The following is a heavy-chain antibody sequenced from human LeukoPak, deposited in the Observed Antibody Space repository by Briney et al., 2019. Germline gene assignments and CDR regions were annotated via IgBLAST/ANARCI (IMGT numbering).Heavy chain of an antibody. CDR1: GGSINSYY. CDR2: IYYSGST. Sequence: PSETLSLTCTVSGGSINSYYWSWIRQPPGKGLEWIGYIYYSGSTNYNPSLKSRVTISLDTSNNQFFLKLSSVTAADTAVYYCARDTSGYRRGSFDYWGQGTLVTVSS. V-gene: IGHV4-59*01. J-gene: IGHJ4*02. CDR3: ARDTSGYRRGSFDY. D-gene: IGHD3-22*01.